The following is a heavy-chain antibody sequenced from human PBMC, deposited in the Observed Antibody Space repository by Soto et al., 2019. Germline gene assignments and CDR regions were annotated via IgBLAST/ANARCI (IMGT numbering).Heavy chain of an antibody. V-gene: IGHV4-4*07. CDR1: GGSISTYD. CDR2: IHTSGNT. D-gene: IGHD2-15*01. Sequence: SETLSLTCTVTGGSISTYDWFWIRQSAGKGLEWLGRIHTSGNTNYNSSLKSRLSMSVDTSKNQFSLKLSSVTAADKAVYYCARGGIRGGLDVWGQGTTVTVSS. J-gene: IGHJ6*02. CDR3: ARGGIRGGLDV.